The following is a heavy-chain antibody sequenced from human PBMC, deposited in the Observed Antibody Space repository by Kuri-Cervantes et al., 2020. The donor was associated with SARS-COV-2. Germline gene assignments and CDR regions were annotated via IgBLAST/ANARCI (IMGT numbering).Heavy chain of an antibody. V-gene: IGHV4-39*07. CDR1: GGSISSAYYY. J-gene: IGHJ4*02. Sequence: GSLRLSCTVSGGSISSAYYYWGWFRQPPGKGLEWIGSIYYSGDSDRNPALKSRVTISVDTSKSQFSLSLSSVTAADTALYYCARVPRSSSQTYWGQGTLVTVSS. CDR3: ARVPRSSSQTY. D-gene: IGHD6-6*01. CDR2: IYYSGDS.